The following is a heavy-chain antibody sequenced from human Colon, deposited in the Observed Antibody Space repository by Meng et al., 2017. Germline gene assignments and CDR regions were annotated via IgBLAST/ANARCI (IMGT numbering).Heavy chain of an antibody. Sequence: SETLSLTCTVSGGSISSSSYYWGWIRQPPGKGLEWIGSIYYSGSTYYNPSLKSRVTISVDTSKNQFSLKLSSVTAADTAVYYCARAPPPEYYYDSSGYYRVWGAFDIWGQGTMVTVSS. V-gene: IGHV4-39*07. CDR2: IYYSGST. D-gene: IGHD3-22*01. J-gene: IGHJ3*02. CDR3: ARAPPPEYYYDSSGYYRVWGAFDI. CDR1: GGSISSSSYY.